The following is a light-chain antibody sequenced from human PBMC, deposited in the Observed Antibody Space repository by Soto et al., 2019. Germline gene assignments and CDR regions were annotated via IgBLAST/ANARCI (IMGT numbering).Light chain of an antibody. J-gene: IGKJ1*01. CDR1: QSVSSN. CDR2: GAS. V-gene: IGKV3-15*01. Sequence: EIVMTQSPATLSVSPGERATLSCRASQSVSSNLAWYQQKPGQAPRLLIYGASTRATGIPARFSGSGSGTEFTLTISSLQSEDFAVYYCQQYNNWPRGLFGERNKV. CDR3: QQYNNWPRGL.